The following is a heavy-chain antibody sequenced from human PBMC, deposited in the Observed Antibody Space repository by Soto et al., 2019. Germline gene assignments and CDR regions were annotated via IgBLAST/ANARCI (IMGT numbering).Heavy chain of an antibody. J-gene: IGHJ4*02. CDR2: ISFDGSNK. V-gene: IGHV3-30*18. D-gene: IGHD4-17*01. CDR1: GFTFSRYG. Sequence: QVQLVESGGGVVQPGRSLRLSCAASGFTFSRYGMHWVRQAPGKGLEWVALISFDGSNKYYADSVKGRFTISRDNSKNTLYLQMNSLRTEDTDLYYCAKGHDFGDLFDYWGQGTLVTVSS. CDR3: AKGHDFGDLFDY.